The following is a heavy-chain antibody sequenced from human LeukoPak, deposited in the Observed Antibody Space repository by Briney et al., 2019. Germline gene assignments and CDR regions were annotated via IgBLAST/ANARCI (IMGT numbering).Heavy chain of an antibody. CDR2: ISSSSSYI. D-gene: IGHD5-18*01. Sequence: PGGSLRLSCAASGFTFSSYSMNWVRQAPGKGLEWVSSISSSSSYIYYADSMKGRFTISRDNAKNSLFLQMNNLRAEDTAVYYCARVQFSYAFSGPFDIWGQGTMVTVSS. CDR1: GFTFSSYS. CDR3: ARVQFSYAFSGPFDI. J-gene: IGHJ3*02. V-gene: IGHV3-21*01.